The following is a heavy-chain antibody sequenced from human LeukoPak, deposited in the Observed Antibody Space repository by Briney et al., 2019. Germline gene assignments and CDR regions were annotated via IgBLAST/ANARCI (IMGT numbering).Heavy chain of an antibody. CDR2: IYTSGST. V-gene: IGHV4-61*02. CDR1: GGSISSGSYY. CDR3: ARDLWRGFCSSTSCYPRAAGFDP. D-gene: IGHD2-2*01. J-gene: IGHJ5*02. Sequence: SQTLSLTCTVSGGSISSGSYYWSWIRQPAGKGLEWIGRIYTSGSTNYNPSLKSRVTISVDTSKNQFSLKLSSVTAADTAVYYCARDLWRGFCSSTSCYPRAAGFDPWGQGTPVTVSS.